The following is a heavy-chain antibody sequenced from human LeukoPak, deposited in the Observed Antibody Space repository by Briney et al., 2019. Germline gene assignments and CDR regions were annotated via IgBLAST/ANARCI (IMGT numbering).Heavy chain of an antibody. D-gene: IGHD6-13*01. V-gene: IGHV4-34*01. J-gene: IGHJ4*02. CDR2: INHSGST. Sequence: PSETLSLTCAVYGGSFSGYYWSWIRQPPGKGLEWIGEINHSGSTNYNPSLKSRVTISVDTSKNQFSLKLTSVTAADTAVYYCTRHASTAAAGAFDYWGQGTLVTVSS. CDR3: TRHASTAAAGAFDY. CDR1: GGSFSGYY.